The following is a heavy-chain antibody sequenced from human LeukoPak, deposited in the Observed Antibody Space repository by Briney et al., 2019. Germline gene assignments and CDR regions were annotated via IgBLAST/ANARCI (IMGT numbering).Heavy chain of an antibody. CDR1: GYTFTIYG. D-gene: IGHD3-22*01. V-gene: IGHV1-18*01. J-gene: IGHJ4*02. CDR3: ARYDSSGYYYGYFDY. CDR2: ISAYNGNT. Sequence: ASVKVSCKASGYTFTIYGISWVRQAPGQGLEWMGWISAYNGNTNYAQKLQGRVTMTTDTSTSTAYTELRSLRSDDTAVYYCARYDSSGYYYGYFDYWGRGTLVTVSS.